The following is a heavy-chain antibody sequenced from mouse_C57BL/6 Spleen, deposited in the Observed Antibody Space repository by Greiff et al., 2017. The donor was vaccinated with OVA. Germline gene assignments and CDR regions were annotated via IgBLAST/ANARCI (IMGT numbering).Heavy chain of an antibody. CDR1: GYAFTNYL. J-gene: IGHJ2*01. V-gene: IGHV1-54*01. Sequence: QVQLQQSGAELVRPGTSVKVSCKASGYAFTNYLIEWVKQRPGQGLEWIGVINPGSGGTNYNEKFKGKATLTADKSSSTAYMQLSSLTSEDSAVYFCARSTGSYYFDYWGQGTTLTVSS. CDR3: ARSTGSYYFDY. CDR2: INPGSGGT. D-gene: IGHD4-1*02.